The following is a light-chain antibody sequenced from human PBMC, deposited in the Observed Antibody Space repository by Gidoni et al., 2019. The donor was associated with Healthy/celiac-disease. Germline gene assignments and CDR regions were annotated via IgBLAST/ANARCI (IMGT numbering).Light chain of an antibody. J-gene: IGKJ4*01. CDR2: GAS. CDR3: QQCSRSPLT. V-gene: IGKV3-20*01. Sequence: EIVLTQSSGTLSVSPGERTTLHSRASQSVDSSYLAWYQQKPDQAPRLLIYGASSRATGIPDRFSGSGSGTDFTLAISSLEPEDFAVYYCQQCSRSPLTFGGGTKVEIK. CDR1: QSVDSSY.